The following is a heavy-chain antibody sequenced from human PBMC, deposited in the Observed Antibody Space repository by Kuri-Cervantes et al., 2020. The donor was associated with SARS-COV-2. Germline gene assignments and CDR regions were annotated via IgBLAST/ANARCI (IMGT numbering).Heavy chain of an antibody. J-gene: IGHJ4*02. CDR3: VCDTNRVKVY. Sequence: GESLKISCAVSGFTFRSYWMSWVRQAPGKGPEYVANINQDGSATYYVDSVKGRFTISRDNTESSLYLQMNSLRAEDTAVYYCVCDTNRVKVYWGQGTLVTVSS. D-gene: IGHD5-18*01. CDR1: GFTFRSYW. CDR2: INQDGSAT. V-gene: IGHV3-7*02.